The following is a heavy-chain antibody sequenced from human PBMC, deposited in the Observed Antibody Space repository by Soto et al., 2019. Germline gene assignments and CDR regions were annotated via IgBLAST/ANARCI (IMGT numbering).Heavy chain of an antibody. J-gene: IGHJ6*02. CDR3: ADGIIALGGMDV. D-gene: IGHD3-10*01. Sequence: ASVKVSCKASGFTFTSSAVQWVRQARGQRLEWIGWIAVGSGNTNYAQKFQERVTITRDMSTSTAYMELSSLRSEDTAVYYCADGIIALGGMDVWGQGTTVTVSS. CDR1: GFTFTSSA. V-gene: IGHV1-58*01. CDR2: IAVGSGNT.